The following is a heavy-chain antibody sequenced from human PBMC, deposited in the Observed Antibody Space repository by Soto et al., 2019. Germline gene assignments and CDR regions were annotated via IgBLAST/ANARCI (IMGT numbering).Heavy chain of an antibody. Sequence: QVQLVQSGAEVKKPGSSVKVSCKASGGTFSSYAISWVRQAPGQGLEWMGGIIPIFGTANYAQKFQGRVTITADESTSTAYMELSSLRSEDTAVYYCARDRGDGYTNPLEIQIDYWGQGTLVTVSS. J-gene: IGHJ4*02. CDR3: ARDRGDGYTNPLEIQIDY. CDR1: GGTFSSYA. V-gene: IGHV1-69*12. CDR2: IIPIFGTA. D-gene: IGHD5-12*01.